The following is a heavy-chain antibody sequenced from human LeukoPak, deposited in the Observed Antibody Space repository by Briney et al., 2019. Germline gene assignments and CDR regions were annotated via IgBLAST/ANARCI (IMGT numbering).Heavy chain of an antibody. Sequence: PGGSLRLSCAASGFTFDDYAMRWVRHAPGKGLEWVSGISWNGGSIGYADSVKGRFTISRDNAKNSLYLQVNSLRVEDTAFYYCAKDANPSGALFDFWGQGTLVTVSS. CDR1: GFTFDDYA. J-gene: IGHJ4*02. CDR2: ISWNGGSI. D-gene: IGHD1-14*01. CDR3: AKDANPSGALFDF. V-gene: IGHV3-9*01.